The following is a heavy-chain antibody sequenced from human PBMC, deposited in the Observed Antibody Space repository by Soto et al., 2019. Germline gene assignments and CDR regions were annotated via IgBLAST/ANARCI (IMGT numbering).Heavy chain of an antibody. CDR2: IIPIFGTA. CDR1: GGTFSSYA. CDR3: ARARPDYYGSGSYYTDY. J-gene: IGHJ4*02. V-gene: IGHV1-69*13. D-gene: IGHD3-10*01. Sequence: GASVKVSCKASGGTFSSYAISWVRQAPGQGLEWMGGIIPIFGTANYAQKFQGRVTITADESTSTAYMELSSLRSEDTAVYYCARARPDYYGSGSYYTDYWGQGTLVTVSS.